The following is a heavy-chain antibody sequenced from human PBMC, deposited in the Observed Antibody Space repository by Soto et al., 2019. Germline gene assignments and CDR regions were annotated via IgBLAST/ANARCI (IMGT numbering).Heavy chain of an antibody. CDR3: AKSGDSTYRHIDY. J-gene: IGHJ4*02. V-gene: IGHV3-30*18. D-gene: IGHD3-22*01. Sequence: PGGSLRLSCAASGFTFSTYGMHWVRQAPGKGLEWVAVISYDGTNKYYADSVKGRFTISRDNSKNTLFLQMNSLRAEDTAVYYCAKSGDSTYRHIDYWGQGTLVTVSS. CDR1: GFTFSTYG. CDR2: ISYDGTNK.